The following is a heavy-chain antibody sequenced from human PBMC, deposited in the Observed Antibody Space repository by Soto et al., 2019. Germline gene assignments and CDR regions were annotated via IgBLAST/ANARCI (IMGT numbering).Heavy chain of an antibody. CDR1: GFTFSSYA. J-gene: IGHJ3*02. CDR2: ISGRGGST. D-gene: IGHD6-13*01. CDR3: AAGYRSSWGAFDI. V-gene: IGHV3-23*01. Sequence: GGSLRLSCAASGFTFSSYAMSWVRQAPGKGLEWVSAISGRGGSTYYADSVKGRFTISRDNSKNTLYLQMNSLRAEDTAVYYLAAGYRSSWGAFDIWGQGTMVTVSS.